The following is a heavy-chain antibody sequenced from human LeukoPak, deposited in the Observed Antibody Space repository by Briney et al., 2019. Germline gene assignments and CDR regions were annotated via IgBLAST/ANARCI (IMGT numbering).Heavy chain of an antibody. V-gene: IGHV5-51*01. CDR3: ARLIAAAGTVLDF. J-gene: IGHJ4*02. CDR1: GYSFSNYW. Sequence: GESLKISCKGSGYSFSNYWIGWVRQIPGNGLEWMGIILPVDSETRYSPSFQGQVTISADKSITTAYLQWSSLKASDTAMYYCARLIAAAGTVLDFWGQGTLVTVSS. CDR2: ILPVDSET. D-gene: IGHD6-13*01.